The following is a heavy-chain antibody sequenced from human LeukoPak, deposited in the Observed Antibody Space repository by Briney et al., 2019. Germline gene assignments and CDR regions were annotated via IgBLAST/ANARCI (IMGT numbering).Heavy chain of an antibody. J-gene: IGHJ6*03. V-gene: IGHV1-2*02. Sequence: HRASVKVSCKASGYTFTSYGISWVRQAPGQGLEWMGWINPNSGGTNYAQRFQGRVTMTRDTSISTAYMELSRLRSDDTAVYYCARTSYGSQYYYYYYMDVWGKGTTVTVSS. CDR3: ARTSYGSQYYYYYYMDV. D-gene: IGHD3-10*01. CDR2: INPNSGGT. CDR1: GYTFTSYG.